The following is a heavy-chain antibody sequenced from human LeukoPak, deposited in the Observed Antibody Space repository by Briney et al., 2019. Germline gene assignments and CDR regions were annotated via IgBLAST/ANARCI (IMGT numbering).Heavy chain of an antibody. CDR3: GRVGNGASWAWEWFDP. Sequence: ASVKVSCKASGYTFNGYAITWVRQAPGQGLEWMGWISAYNLNTNYAHNLQGRVNMTIDTSTTTAYMELWSLRFDGTVVYCWGRVGNGASWAWEWFDPWGQGTLVTVSS. CDR1: GYTFNGYA. CDR2: ISAYNLNT. J-gene: IGHJ5*02. D-gene: IGHD1-26*01. V-gene: IGHV1-18*01.